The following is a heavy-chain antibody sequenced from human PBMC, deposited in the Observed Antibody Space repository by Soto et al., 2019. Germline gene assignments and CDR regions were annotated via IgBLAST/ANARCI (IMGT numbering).Heavy chain of an antibody. J-gene: IGHJ6*02. Sequence: ASVKVSCKASGYTFTGYYMHWVRQAPGQGLEWMGWINPNSGGTNYAQKFQGRVTMTRDTSISTAYMELSRLRSDDTAVYYCARGLMPGGLMSCYYGMGVWRQGTTVTFSS. V-gene: IGHV1-2*02. CDR1: GYTFTGYY. D-gene: IGHD3-16*01. CDR2: INPNSGGT. CDR3: ARGLMPGGLMSCYYGMGV.